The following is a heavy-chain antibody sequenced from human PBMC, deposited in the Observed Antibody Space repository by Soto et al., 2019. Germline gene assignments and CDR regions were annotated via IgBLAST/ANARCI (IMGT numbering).Heavy chain of an antibody. Sequence: EVQLLESGGGLVHPGGSLRLSCAAAGFTFSSYGMGWVRQAPGMGLEWVSTISGSGDSTYYADSVKGRFTISRDNSKNTLYLQMNSLRAEDTAVYYCGKDQGYCSSTSCRDFGGWFDLWGQGTLVTVSS. CDR2: ISGSGDST. D-gene: IGHD2-2*01. J-gene: IGHJ5*02. V-gene: IGHV3-23*01. CDR3: GKDQGYCSSTSCRDFGGWFDL. CDR1: GFTFSSYG.